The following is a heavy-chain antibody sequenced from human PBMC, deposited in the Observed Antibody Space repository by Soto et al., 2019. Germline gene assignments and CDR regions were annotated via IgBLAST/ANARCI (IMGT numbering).Heavy chain of an antibody. CDR2: ISYDGSNK. Sequence: QVQLVESGGGVVQPGRSLRLSCAASGFTFSSYAMHWVRQAPGKGLEWVAVISYDGSNKYYADSVKGRFTISRDNSKNTLYLQMNSLRAEDTGVYYCARGDSGGYYFDYWGQGTLVTVSS. D-gene: IGHD1-26*01. CDR1: GFTFSSYA. J-gene: IGHJ4*02. CDR3: ARGDSGGYYFDY. V-gene: IGHV3-30-3*01.